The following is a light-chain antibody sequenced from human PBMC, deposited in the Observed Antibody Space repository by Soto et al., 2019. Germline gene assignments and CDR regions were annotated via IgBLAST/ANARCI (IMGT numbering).Light chain of an antibody. CDR3: QQYNSYSRT. Sequence: TKMTQSPSTLSASVGARVTITSRASQSISSWLAWYQQKPGKAPKLMIYKASSLESGVPSRFSGSGSGTEFTLTISSLQPDDFATYYCQQYNSYSRTLGQGTKVDIK. CDR2: KAS. J-gene: IGKJ1*01. CDR1: QSISSW. V-gene: IGKV1-5*03.